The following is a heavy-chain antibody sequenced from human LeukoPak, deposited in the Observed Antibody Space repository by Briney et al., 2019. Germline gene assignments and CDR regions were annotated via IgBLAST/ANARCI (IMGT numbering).Heavy chain of an antibody. Sequence: GGSLRLSCAVSGFTFSSYAMSWVRQAPGKGLEWVSAISGSGGSTYYADSVKGRFTISRDNSKNTLYLQMNGLRAEDTAVYYCAKVSGYDILTGYNDYWGQGTLVTVSS. CDR3: AKVSGYDILTGYNDY. D-gene: IGHD3-9*01. CDR2: ISGSGGST. V-gene: IGHV3-23*01. CDR1: GFTFSSYA. J-gene: IGHJ4*02.